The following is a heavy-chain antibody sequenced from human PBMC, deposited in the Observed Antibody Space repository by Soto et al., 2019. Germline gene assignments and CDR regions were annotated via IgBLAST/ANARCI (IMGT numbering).Heavy chain of an antibody. CDR3: ARGGGSYHHFDS. Sequence: LSLTCTVSGGSISSYYWSWIRQPPGKGLEWIGYISYSGSTNYNPSLKSRVTISVDTSKNQFSLKLTSVTAADTAVYYCARGGGSYHHFDSWGQGTLVTV. J-gene: IGHJ4*02. CDR2: ISYSGST. CDR1: GGSISSYY. D-gene: IGHD1-26*01. V-gene: IGHV4-59*01.